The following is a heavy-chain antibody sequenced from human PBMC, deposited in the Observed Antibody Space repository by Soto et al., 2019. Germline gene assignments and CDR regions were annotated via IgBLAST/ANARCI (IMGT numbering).Heavy chain of an antibody. CDR3: ATSYSDYYYGMDV. V-gene: IGHV4-39*01. Sequence: SETLSLTCTVSGGSISSSSYYWGWIRQPPGKGLEWIGSIYYSGSTYYNPSLKSRVTISVDTSKNQFSLKLSSVTAADTAVYYCATSYSDYYYGMDVWGQGTTVTVSS. CDR2: IYYSGST. D-gene: IGHD3-10*01. J-gene: IGHJ6*02. CDR1: GGSISSSSYY.